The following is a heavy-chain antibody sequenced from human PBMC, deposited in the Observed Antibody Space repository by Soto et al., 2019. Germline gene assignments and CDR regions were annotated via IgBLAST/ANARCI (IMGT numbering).Heavy chain of an antibody. CDR2: IIPIFGTA. D-gene: IGHD2-2*02. CDR1: GGTFSSYA. J-gene: IGHJ6*02. V-gene: IGHV1-69*13. CDR3: ARDYVNCSSTSCYSYYYYGMDV. Sequence: SVKVSCKASGGTFSSYAISWVRQAPGQGLEWMGGIIPIFGTANYAQKFQGRVTITADESTSTAYMELSSLRSEDTAVYYCARDYVNCSSTSCYSYYYYGMDVWGQGTTVTVSS.